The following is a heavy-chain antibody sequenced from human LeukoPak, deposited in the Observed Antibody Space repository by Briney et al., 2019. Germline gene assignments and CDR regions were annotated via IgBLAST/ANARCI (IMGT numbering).Heavy chain of an antibody. CDR2: INSDGSST. J-gene: IGHJ3*02. D-gene: IGHD2-2*01. CDR3: ARALVVPAAMDAFDI. CDR1: GFTFSSYW. Sequence: GGSLRLSCAASGFTFSSYWVHWVRRAPGRGLVWVSRINSDGSSTSYAASVKGRFTISRDNAKNTLYLQMNSLRAEDTAVYYCARALVVPAAMDAFDIWGQGTMVTVSS. V-gene: IGHV3-74*01.